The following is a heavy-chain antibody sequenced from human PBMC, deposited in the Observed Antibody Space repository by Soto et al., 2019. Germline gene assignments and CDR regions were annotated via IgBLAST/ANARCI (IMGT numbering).Heavy chain of an antibody. J-gene: IGHJ3*02. CDR3: ARDYGGYDAFDI. V-gene: IGHV3-48*04. CDR1: GFTFSSYS. CDR2: ISSSRSTI. D-gene: IGHD3-10*01. Sequence: GGSLRLSCAASGFTFSSYSMNWVRQAPGKGLEWVSYISSSRSTIYYADSVKGRFTISRDNAKNSLYLQMNSLRAEDTAVYYCARDYGGYDAFDIWGQGTMVTVSS.